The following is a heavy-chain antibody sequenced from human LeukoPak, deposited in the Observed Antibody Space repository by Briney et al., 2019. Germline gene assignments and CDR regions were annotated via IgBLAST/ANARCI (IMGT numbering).Heavy chain of an antibody. V-gene: IGHV4-59*12. CDR1: GGSINNYY. Sequence: SETLSLTCTVSGGSINNYYWNWIRQSPGKGLEWMGSIYCTGGTNNNPSLKGRVTLSVDTSKNQFSLKLTPVTASDTAVYYCARVNTDYRGSLDYWGQGTLVTVSS. CDR2: IYCTGGT. CDR3: ARVNTDYRGSLDY. D-gene: IGHD4-11*01. J-gene: IGHJ4*02.